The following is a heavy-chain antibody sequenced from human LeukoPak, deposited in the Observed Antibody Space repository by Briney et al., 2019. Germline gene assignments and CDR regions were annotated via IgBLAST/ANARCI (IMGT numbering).Heavy chain of an antibody. CDR1: GYTFTSYD. CDR2: MNPNSGNT. D-gene: IGHD3-10*02. CDR3: AGAKYVTPEFGY. V-gene: IGHV1-8*01. Sequence: ASVKVSCKASGYTFTSYDINWVRQATGQGLEWMGWMNPNSGNTGYAQKFQGRVTMTRNTSISTAYMELSSLRSDDTAVYYCAGAKYVTPEFGYWGQGTLVTVSS. J-gene: IGHJ4*02.